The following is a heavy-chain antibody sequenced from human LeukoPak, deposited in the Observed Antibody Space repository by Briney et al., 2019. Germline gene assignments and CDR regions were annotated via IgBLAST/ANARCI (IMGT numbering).Heavy chain of an antibody. CDR3: ARGYCSSSSCEGALDY. CDR1: GFTVSSSY. Sequence: GGSLSLSCAASGFTVSSSYMSWVRQAPAKGLEWVSVIYSVSSTYYADSVKGRFTISRDNSKNTLYLQMNSLRAEDTAVYYCARGYCSSSSCEGALDYWGQGTLVTVSS. J-gene: IGHJ4*02. D-gene: IGHD2-2*01. V-gene: IGHV3-53*01. CDR2: IYSVSST.